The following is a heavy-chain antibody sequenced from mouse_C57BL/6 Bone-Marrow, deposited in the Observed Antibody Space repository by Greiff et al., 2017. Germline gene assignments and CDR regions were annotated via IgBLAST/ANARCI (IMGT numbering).Heavy chain of an antibody. Sequence: QVQLQQPGAELVMPGASVKLSCKASGYTFTSYWMHWVKQRPGQGLEWIGEIDPSDSYTNYNQKFKGKSTLTVDKSSSTAYMQRSSLTSEDSAVYYCARHYSNLYYAMDYWGQGTSVTVSS. V-gene: IGHV1-69*01. CDR2: IDPSDSYT. J-gene: IGHJ4*01. D-gene: IGHD2-5*01. CDR1: GYTFTSYW. CDR3: ARHYSNLYYAMDY.